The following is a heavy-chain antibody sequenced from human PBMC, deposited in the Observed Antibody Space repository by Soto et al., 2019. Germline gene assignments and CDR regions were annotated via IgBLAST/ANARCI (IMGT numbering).Heavy chain of an antibody. D-gene: IGHD3-10*01. CDR1: GCTCSNYA. CDR2: ITWNGVGT. CDR3: AKKYHYDSGSYVFHFDY. Sequence: GGSLRLSCAASGCTCSNYAMSWVRQATRKGLEWVSTITWNGVGTYYADSVKGRFTISRDNSKNTLFLQMSSLRAEDTAVYYCAKKYHYDSGSYVFHFDYRGKGTLVTVSS. J-gene: IGHJ4*02. V-gene: IGHV3-23*01.